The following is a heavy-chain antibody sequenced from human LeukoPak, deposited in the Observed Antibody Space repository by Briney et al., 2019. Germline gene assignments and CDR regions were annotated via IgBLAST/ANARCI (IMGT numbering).Heavy chain of an antibody. J-gene: IGHJ3*02. V-gene: IGHV3-74*01. CDR3: ARRAAALDAFDI. Sequence: PGGSLRLSCAASGFTFSSYEMNWVRQAPGKGLVWVSRIKSDGSSTSYADSVKGRFTISRDNAKNTLYLQMNSLRAEDTAVYYCARRAAALDAFDIWGQGTMVTVSS. D-gene: IGHD6-13*01. CDR1: GFTFSSYE. CDR2: IKSDGSST.